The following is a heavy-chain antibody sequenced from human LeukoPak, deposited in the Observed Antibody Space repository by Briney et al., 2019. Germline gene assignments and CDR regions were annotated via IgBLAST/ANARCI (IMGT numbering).Heavy chain of an antibody. CDR2: SGST. D-gene: IGHD3-10*01. Sequence: SGSTYSNPSLKSRVTISIDTPKNQFSLKVNSVTAADTAVYYCARGPYASGYVNRVLSYWYFDLWGRGTLVTVSS. V-gene: IGHV4-31*02. CDR3: ARGPYASGYVNRVLSYWYFDL. J-gene: IGHJ2*01.